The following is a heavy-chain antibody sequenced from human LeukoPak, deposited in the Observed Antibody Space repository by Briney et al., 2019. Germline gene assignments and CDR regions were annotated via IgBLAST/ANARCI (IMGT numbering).Heavy chain of an antibody. D-gene: IGHD2-21*02. Sequence: SETLSLTCTVSGYSISSGYYWGWIRQPPGKGLEWIGSIYHSGNTYYNPSLKSRVTISVDTSKNQFSLKMSSVTAADTAVYYCARDLASCAGDCYSDGFDYWGQGALVTVSS. J-gene: IGHJ4*02. CDR2: IYHSGNT. CDR3: ARDLASCAGDCYSDGFDY. CDR1: GYSISSGYY. V-gene: IGHV4-38-2*02.